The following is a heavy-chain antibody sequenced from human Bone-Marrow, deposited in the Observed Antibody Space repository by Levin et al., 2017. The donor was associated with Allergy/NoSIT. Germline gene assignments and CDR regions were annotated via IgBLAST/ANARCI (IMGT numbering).Heavy chain of an antibody. CDR2: ISYEGTFQ. CDR1: GSTLDNYG. J-gene: IGHJ6*02. Sequence: GESLKISCAASGSTLDNYGINWVRLAPGKGLEWVAVISYEGTFQNYVDSVKGRFTVSRDNSKNTVYLQLHNLRVDDTAVYYCAKDRYPGDSTSGMDVWGQGTTVTVSS. V-gene: IGHV3-33*03. D-gene: IGHD3-10*01. CDR3: AKDRYPGDSTSGMDV.